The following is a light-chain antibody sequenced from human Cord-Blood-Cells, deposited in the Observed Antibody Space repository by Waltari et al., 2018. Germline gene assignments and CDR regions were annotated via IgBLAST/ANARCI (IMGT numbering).Light chain of an antibody. CDR3: CSYAGSSTPVV. J-gene: IGLJ2*01. Sequence: QSALTQPASVSGSPGQSITISCPGTSSDVGSYNLVSWYQQHPGNAPKPMIYECSKLPSGVSNRFSGSKSGNTASLTISGLQAEDEADYYCCSYAGSSTPVVFGGGTKLTVL. CDR2: ECS. CDR1: SSDVGSYNL. V-gene: IGLV2-23*01.